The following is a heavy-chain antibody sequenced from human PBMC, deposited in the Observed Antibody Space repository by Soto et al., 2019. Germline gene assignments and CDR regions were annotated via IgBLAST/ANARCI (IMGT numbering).Heavy chain of an antibody. J-gene: IGHJ4*02. CDR1: GFTFSSYA. CDR3: AKERSSGWSLDY. CDR2: VSGSGDST. D-gene: IGHD6-19*01. Sequence: GGSLRLSCAASGFTFSSYAMSWVRQAPGKGLEWVSGVSGSGDSTYYADSVKGRFTVSRDNSKNTLYLQMNSLRAEDTAVFYCAKERSSGWSLDYWGQGTLVT. V-gene: IGHV3-23*01.